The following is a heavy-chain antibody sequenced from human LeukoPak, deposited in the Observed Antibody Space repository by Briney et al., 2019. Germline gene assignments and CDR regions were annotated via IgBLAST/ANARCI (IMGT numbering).Heavy chain of an antibody. V-gene: IGHV1-8*01. Sequence: GASVKVSCKASGYTFTSYDINSVRHATGQGVEWMGWMNPNSGNTGYTQKFQARVTMTRNTSISTAYMELSSLRSEDTAVYYCARGLPAVDYWGQGTLVTVSS. CDR3: ARGLPAVDY. D-gene: IGHD2-2*01. J-gene: IGHJ4*02. CDR1: GYTFTSYD. CDR2: MNPNSGNT.